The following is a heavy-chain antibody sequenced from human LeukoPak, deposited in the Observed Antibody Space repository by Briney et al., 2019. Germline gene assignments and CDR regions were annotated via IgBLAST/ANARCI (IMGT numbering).Heavy chain of an antibody. J-gene: IGHJ4*02. Sequence: GASLRLSCAASGFSLSTYGVSWVRQPPGKGLEWVSGITGTGGSTYYADSVKGRFTVSRDTSKNTLYLQMNSLRAEDTAIYYCAKDHGTAVAGFYYWGQETLVTVSS. V-gene: IGHV3-23*01. CDR2: ITGTGGST. CDR1: GFSLSTYG. CDR3: AKDHGTAVAGFYY. D-gene: IGHD6-19*01.